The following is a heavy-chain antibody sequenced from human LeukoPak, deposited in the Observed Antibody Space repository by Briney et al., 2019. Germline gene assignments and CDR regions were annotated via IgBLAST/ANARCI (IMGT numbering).Heavy chain of an antibody. D-gene: IGHD4-17*01. Sequence: SQTLSLTCAISGDSVSSNSAAWNWIRQPPSRGLEWLGRTYYRSKWYNDYAVSVKSRITINPDTSKNQFSLQLNSVTPEDTAVYYCARDLDDDNTTVTGSDNYYGMDVWGQGTTVTVSS. V-gene: IGHV6-1*01. CDR1: GDSVSSNSAA. CDR2: TYYRSKWYN. CDR3: ARDLDDDNTTVTGSDNYYGMDV. J-gene: IGHJ6*02.